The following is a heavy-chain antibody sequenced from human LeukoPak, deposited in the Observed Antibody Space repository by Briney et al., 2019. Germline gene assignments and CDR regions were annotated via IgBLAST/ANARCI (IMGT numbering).Heavy chain of an antibody. J-gene: IGHJ4*02. CDR2: VAHDEKTI. CDR3: AREKQSGGTPFDY. CDR1: GFTFTGHS. D-gene: IGHD1-26*01. Sequence: GGSLRLSCVASGFTFTGHSMHWVRQAPGKGLEWVAVVAHDEKTIFYADSLKGRFTVSRGNSKNTVYLQMNSLRDEDTAVYYCAREKQSGGTPFDYWGQGSLVTVSS. V-gene: IGHV3-30*04.